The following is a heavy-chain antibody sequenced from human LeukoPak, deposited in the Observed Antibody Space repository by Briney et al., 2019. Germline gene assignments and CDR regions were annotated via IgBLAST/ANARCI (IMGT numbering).Heavy chain of an antibody. V-gene: IGHV1-18*01. CDR2: ISAYNDNT. CDR1: GSSFTSYG. J-gene: IGHJ4*02. D-gene: IGHD3-22*01. CDR3: ARDDYDSSGAHFDY. Sequence: ASVKAACMPDGSSFTSYGISWVRQAPGQGLGWMGWISAYNDNTNYAQKLQGSVNMTTDTSTSKAYMELRGLRSDDTAVYYCARDDYDSSGAHFDYWGQGTLVTVSS.